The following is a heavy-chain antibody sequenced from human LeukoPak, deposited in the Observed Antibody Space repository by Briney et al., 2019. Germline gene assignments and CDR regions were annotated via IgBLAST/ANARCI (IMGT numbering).Heavy chain of an antibody. J-gene: IGHJ4*02. CDR3: ARGLGYCSSTSCYFDY. Sequence: GESLKISCKGSGYSFTSYWIGWVRQMPGKGLEWMGIIYPGDSDTRYSPSFQGQVTISADKSISTAHLQWSSLKASDTAMYYCARGLGYCSSTSCYFDYWGQGTLVTVSS. D-gene: IGHD2-2*01. V-gene: IGHV5-51*01. CDR1: GYSFTSYW. CDR2: IYPGDSDT.